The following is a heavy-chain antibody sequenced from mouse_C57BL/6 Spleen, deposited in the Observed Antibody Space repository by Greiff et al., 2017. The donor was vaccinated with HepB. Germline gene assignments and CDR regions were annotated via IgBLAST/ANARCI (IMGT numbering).Heavy chain of an antibody. CDR1: GFSFNTYA. D-gene: IGHD3-2*02. CDR3: VLDSSGSAWFAY. V-gene: IGHV10-1*01. Sequence: EVMLVESGGGLVQPKGSLKLSCAASGFSFNTYAMNWVRQAPGKGLEWVARIRSKSNNYATYYADSVKDRFTISRDDSESMLYLQMNNLKTEDTAMYYCVLDSSGSAWFAYWGQGTLVTVSA. J-gene: IGHJ3*01. CDR2: IRSKSNNYAT.